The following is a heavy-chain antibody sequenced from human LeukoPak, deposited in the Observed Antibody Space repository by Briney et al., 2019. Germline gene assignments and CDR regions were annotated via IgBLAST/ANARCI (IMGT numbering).Heavy chain of an antibody. V-gene: IGHV4-59*08. J-gene: IGHJ6*02. Sequence: PSETPSLTCTVSGGSISSYYWSWIRQPPGKGVEWIGYIYYSGSTNYNPSLKSRVTISVDTSKNQFSLKLSSVTAADTAVYYCARQYYDSSGYFLGNYYYDMDVWGQGTTVTVSS. D-gene: IGHD3-22*01. CDR2: IYYSGST. CDR1: GGSISSYY. CDR3: ARQYYDSSGYFLGNYYYDMDV.